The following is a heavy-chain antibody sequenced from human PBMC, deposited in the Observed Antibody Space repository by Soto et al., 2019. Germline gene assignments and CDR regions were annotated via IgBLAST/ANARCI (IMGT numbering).Heavy chain of an antibody. J-gene: IGHJ6*02. CDR1: GFTFSSYS. D-gene: IGHD5-18*01. CDR3: ARDTYSYGSYYYGMDV. CDR2: ISSSSSYI. Sequence: EVQLVESGGGLVKPGGSLRLSCAASGFTFSSYSMNWVRQAPGRGLEWVSSISSSSSYIYSADSVKGRFTISRDNAKNSLYLQMNSLRAEDTAVYYCARDTYSYGSYYYGMDVWGQGTTVTVSS. V-gene: IGHV3-21*01.